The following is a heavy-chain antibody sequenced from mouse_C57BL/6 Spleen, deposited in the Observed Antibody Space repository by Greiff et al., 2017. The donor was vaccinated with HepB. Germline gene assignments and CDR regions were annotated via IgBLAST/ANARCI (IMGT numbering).Heavy chain of an antibody. V-gene: IGHV1-50*01. D-gene: IGHD3-2*02. Sequence: QVQLQQPGAELVKPGASVKLSCKASGYTFTSYWMQWVKQRPGQGLEWIGEIDPSDSYTNYNQKFKGKATLTVDTSSSTAYMQLSSLTSEDSAVYYCARDRAAQATGFAYWGQGTLVTVS. CDR3: ARDRAAQATGFAY. J-gene: IGHJ3*01. CDR1: GYTFTSYW. CDR2: IDPSDSYT.